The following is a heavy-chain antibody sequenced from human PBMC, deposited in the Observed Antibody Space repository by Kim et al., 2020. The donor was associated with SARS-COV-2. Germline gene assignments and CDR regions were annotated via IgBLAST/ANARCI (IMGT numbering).Heavy chain of an antibody. Sequence: SETLSLTCAVYGGSFSGYYWSWIRQPPGKGLEWIGEINHSGSTNYNPSLKSRVTISVDTSKNQFSLKLSSVTAADTAVYYCARGRKWFGELLLSWFDPWGQGTLVTVSS. CDR2: INHSGST. J-gene: IGHJ5*02. CDR3: ARGRKWFGELLLSWFDP. D-gene: IGHD3-10*01. CDR1: GGSFSGYY. V-gene: IGHV4-34*01.